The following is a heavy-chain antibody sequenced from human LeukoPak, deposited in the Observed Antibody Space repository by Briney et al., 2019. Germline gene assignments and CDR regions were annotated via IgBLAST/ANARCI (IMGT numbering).Heavy chain of an antibody. J-gene: IGHJ6*03. CDR2: MNPNSGNT. CDR1: GYTFTSYD. D-gene: IGHD1-26*01. V-gene: IGHV1-8*03. CDR3: ARGPGVGATRNYYYYMDV. Sequence: GASVEVSCKASGYTFTSYDINWVRQATGQGLEWMGWMNPNSGNTGYAQKFQGRVTITRNTSISTAYMELSSLRSEDTAVYYCARGPGVGATRNYYYYMDVWGKGTTVTVSS.